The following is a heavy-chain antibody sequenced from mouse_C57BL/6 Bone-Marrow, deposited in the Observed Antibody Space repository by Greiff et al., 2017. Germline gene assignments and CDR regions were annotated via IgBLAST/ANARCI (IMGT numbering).Heavy chain of an antibody. J-gene: IGHJ2*01. CDR2: IWSGGST. D-gene: IGHD1-1*01. Sequence: VQLQESGPGLVQPSQSLSITCTVSGFSLTSYGVHWVRQSPGKGLEWLGVIWSGGSTDYNAAFISRLSISKDNSKSQVFFKMNSLQADDTAIYYCARNTDSPYYFDYWGQGTTLTVSS. CDR3: ARNTDSPYYFDY. CDR1: GFSLTSYG. V-gene: IGHV2-2*01.